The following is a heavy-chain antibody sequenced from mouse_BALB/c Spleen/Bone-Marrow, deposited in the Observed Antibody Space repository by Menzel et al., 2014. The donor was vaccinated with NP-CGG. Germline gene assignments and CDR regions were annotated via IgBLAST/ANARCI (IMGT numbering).Heavy chain of an antibody. J-gene: IGHJ2*01. CDR1: GYTFTAYV. D-gene: IGHD2-3*01. CDR3: AREGWLLRFDY. Sequence: VQLQQPGPELVKPGASVKMSCKASGYTFTAYVMHWVKQKPGQGLEWIGYINPYNDGTNYIEKFKGKATLTSDISSSTAYMELSSLTSEDSAVYYCAREGWLLRFDYWGQGTTLTVSS. V-gene: IGHV1-14*01. CDR2: INPYNDGT.